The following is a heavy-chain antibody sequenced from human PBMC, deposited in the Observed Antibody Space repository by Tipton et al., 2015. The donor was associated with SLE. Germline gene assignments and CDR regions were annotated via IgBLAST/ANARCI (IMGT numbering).Heavy chain of an antibody. V-gene: IGHV4-61*01. CDR1: GGSVSSGSYY. J-gene: IGHJ4*02. CDR3: ARGRLGDSQHHFDY. D-gene: IGHD1-26*01. CDR2: MSYSGST. Sequence: TLSLTCTVSGGSVSSGSYYWSWIRQPPGKGLEWIGYMSYSGSTYYNPSLKSRVTISVDTSKNQFSLKVSSVTAADTAVYYCARGRLGDSQHHFDYWGQGTLVTVTS.